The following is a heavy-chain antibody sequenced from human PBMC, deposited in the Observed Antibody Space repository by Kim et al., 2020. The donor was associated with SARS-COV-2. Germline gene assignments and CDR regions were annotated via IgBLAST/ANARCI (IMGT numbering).Heavy chain of an antibody. CDR2: IIPIFGTA. V-gene: IGHV1-69*13. Sequence: SVKVSCKASGGTFSSYAISWVRQAPGQGLEWMGGIIPIFGTANYAQKFQGRVTITADESTSTAYMELSSLRSEDTAVYYCATGLFPMVRGVIISSFKGDYYGMDVWGQGTTVTVSS. D-gene: IGHD3-10*01. CDR3: ATGLFPMVRGVIISSFKGDYYGMDV. J-gene: IGHJ6*02. CDR1: GGTFSSYA.